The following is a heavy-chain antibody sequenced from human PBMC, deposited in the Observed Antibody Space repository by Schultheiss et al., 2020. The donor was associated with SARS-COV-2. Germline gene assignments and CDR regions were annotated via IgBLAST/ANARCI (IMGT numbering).Heavy chain of an antibody. CDR3: ARRYCSGGGSCHLDY. CDR2: ISSNGGST. J-gene: IGHJ4*02. Sequence: GGSLRLSCAASGFTFSSYAMHWVRQAPGKGLEYVSAISSNGGSTYYANSVKGRFTISRDNAKNSLYLQMNSLRAEDTAVYYCARRYCSGGGSCHLDYWGQGTLVTVSS. CDR1: GFTFSSYA. V-gene: IGHV3-64*01. D-gene: IGHD2-15*01.